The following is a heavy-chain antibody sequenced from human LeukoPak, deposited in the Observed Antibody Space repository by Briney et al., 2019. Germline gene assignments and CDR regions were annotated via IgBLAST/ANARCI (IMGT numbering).Heavy chain of an antibody. J-gene: IGHJ4*02. CDR3: ARTSLYGSGSYSDY. CDR2: IYHSGST. Sequence: PSQTLSLTCAVSGGSISSGGYSWSWIRQPPGKGLEWIGYIYHSGSTYYNPSLKSRVTISVDRSKSQFSLKLSSVTAADTAVYYCARTSLYGSGSYSDYWGQGTLVTVSS. CDR1: GGSISSGGYS. V-gene: IGHV4-30-2*01. D-gene: IGHD3-10*01.